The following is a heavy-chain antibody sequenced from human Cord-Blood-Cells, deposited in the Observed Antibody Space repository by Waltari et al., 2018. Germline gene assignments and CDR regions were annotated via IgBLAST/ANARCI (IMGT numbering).Heavy chain of an antibody. J-gene: IGHJ3*02. CDR1: GYTLTDLS. D-gene: IGHD7-27*01. Sequence: QVQLVQSGAEVKKHGASVKVYCKVHGYTLTDLSIHWVRQAPGKGLEWMGGFDPEDGETIYAQKFQGRVTMTEDTSTDTAYMELSSLRSEDTAVYYCATWGWGDAFDIWGQGTMVTVSS. CDR2: FDPEDGET. CDR3: ATWGWGDAFDI. V-gene: IGHV1-24*01.